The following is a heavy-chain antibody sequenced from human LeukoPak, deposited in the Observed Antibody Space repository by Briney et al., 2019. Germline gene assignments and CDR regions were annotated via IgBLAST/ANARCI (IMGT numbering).Heavy chain of an antibody. Sequence: ASVKVSCKASGGTFSSYAISWVRQAPGQGLEWMGGIIPIFGTANYAQKFQGRVTITADKSTSTAYMELSSLRSEDTVVYYCARSRERIQLWPLYYYYYSMDVWGKGTTVTVSS. CDR1: GGTFSSYA. D-gene: IGHD5-18*01. CDR3: ARSRERIQLWPLYYYYYSMDV. CDR2: IIPIFGTA. V-gene: IGHV1-69*06. J-gene: IGHJ6*03.